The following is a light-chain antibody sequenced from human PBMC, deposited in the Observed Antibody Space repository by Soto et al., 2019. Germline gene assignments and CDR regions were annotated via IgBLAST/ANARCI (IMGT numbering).Light chain of an antibody. CDR1: QSVSIN. V-gene: IGKV3-15*01. CDR3: QQYNNWPLT. Sequence: EIMMTQSPAILSVSPGERATLSCRASQSVSINLAWYQHKPDQVPRLLIYGASSRATGIPARFSGSGSGTDFTLTISSLQSEDFAVYYCQQYNNWPLTFGGGTKV. CDR2: GAS. J-gene: IGKJ4*01.